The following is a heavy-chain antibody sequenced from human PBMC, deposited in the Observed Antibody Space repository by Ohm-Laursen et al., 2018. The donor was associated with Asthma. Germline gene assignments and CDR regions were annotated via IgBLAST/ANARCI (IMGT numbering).Heavy chain of an antibody. D-gene: IGHD6-19*01. CDR2: ISSSSSYI. V-gene: IGHV3-21*04. CDR1: GFTFDDYA. J-gene: IGHJ4*02. CDR3: ARGYNSGLDY. Sequence: SLRLSCAASGFTFDDYAMHWVRQAPGKGLEWVSSISSSSSYIYYADSVKGRFTISRDNAKNSLYLQMNSLRAEDTAVYYCARGYNSGLDYWGQGTLVTVSS.